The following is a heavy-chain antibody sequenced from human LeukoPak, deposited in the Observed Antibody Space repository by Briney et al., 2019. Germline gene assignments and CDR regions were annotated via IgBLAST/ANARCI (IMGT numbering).Heavy chain of an antibody. CDR2: IYYSGST. Sequence: PSETLSLTCTVSGGSISSYYWSWIRQPPGKGLEWIGYIYYSGSTNYNPSLKSRVTISLDTSKNQFSLKLSSVTAADTAVYYCARLRHYDILTGPTNWFGPXGQGTLVTVSS. J-gene: IGHJ5*02. V-gene: IGHV4-59*08. CDR3: ARLRHYDILTGPTNWFGP. CDR1: GGSISSYY. D-gene: IGHD3-9*01.